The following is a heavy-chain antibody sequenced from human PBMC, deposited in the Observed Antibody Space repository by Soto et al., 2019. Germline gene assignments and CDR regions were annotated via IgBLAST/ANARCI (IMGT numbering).Heavy chain of an antibody. D-gene: IGHD6-19*01. CDR3: AKIGSSGWVDAFDI. Sequence: EVQLVESGGGLVQPGRSLRLSCAASGFTFDDYAMHWVRQAPGKGLEWVSGISWNSGSIGYADSVKGRFTISRDNDKNFLYLEMNSLRAEDTALYYCAKIGSSGWVDAFDIWGQGTMVTVSS. J-gene: IGHJ3*02. V-gene: IGHV3-9*01. CDR2: ISWNSGSI. CDR1: GFTFDDYA.